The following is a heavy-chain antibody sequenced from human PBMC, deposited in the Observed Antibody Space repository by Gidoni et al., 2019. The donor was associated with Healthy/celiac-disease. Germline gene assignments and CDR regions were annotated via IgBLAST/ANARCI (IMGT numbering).Heavy chain of an antibody. V-gene: IGHV3-15*01. D-gene: IGHD3-22*01. CDR3: TTDYYYDSSGPDLPQLPTFDY. CDR2: IKSKTDGGTT. J-gene: IGHJ4*02. CDR1: GFTLSNAW. Sequence: EVQLVESGGGLVKPGGSLRLSCAASGFTLSNAWMSWVRKAPGTGLEWVGRIKSKTDGGTTYYAAPVKGRFNISRDDSKNTLYRQMNSLKTEDTAVYYCTTDYYYDSSGPDLPQLPTFDYWGQGTLVTVSS.